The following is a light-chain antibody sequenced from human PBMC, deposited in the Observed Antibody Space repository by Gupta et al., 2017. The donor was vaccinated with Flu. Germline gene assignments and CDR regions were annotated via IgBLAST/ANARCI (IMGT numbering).Light chain of an antibody. CDR1: ETISSH. V-gene: IGKV1-39*01. CDR2: AAS. J-gene: IGKJ2*01. Sequence: DIQMTQSPSSLSASVGDRVIITCRASETISSHNLNWYQQKPGKAPKVLIYAASSVQSGVPSRFSGSGSGTDFTLTITSLQPEDFATYYCQQSVNTPFTFGQGTKVEIK. CDR3: QQSVNTPFT.